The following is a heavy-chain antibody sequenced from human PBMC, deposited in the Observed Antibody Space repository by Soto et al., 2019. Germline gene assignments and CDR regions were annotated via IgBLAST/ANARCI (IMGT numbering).Heavy chain of an antibody. J-gene: IGHJ6*03. CDR2: VSAHNGNT. CDR1: GYTFSSDG. D-gene: IGHD2-2*01. V-gene: IGHV1-18*01. Sequence: QVQLVQSGAEVKKPGASVKVSCKASGYTFSSDGISWVRQAPGQGLEWMGRVSAHNGNTNYAQNLQGRVTMTTDTSTSTAYMELRSLRSDDTAVYYCVRERCSSSSCAGDYYYYYMDVWGKGTTVIVSS. CDR3: VRERCSSSSCAGDYYYYYMDV.